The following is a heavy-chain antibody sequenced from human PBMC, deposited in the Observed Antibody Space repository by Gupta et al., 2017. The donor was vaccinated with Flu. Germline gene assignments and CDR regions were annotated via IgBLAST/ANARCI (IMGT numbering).Heavy chain of an antibody. CDR2: INTDGSTT. J-gene: IGHJ4*02. CDR3: ASLSVAGNFDY. V-gene: IGHV3-74*03. D-gene: IGHD6-19*01. Sequence: HWVRQAPGKGLMWVSRINTDGSTTTYADSVKGRFTISRDNARKTLYLQMNNLRAEDTDVYYCASLSVAGNFDYWGQGTLVTVSA.